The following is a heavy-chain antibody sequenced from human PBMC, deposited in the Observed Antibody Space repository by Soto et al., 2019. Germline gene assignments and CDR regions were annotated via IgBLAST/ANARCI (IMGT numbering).Heavy chain of an antibody. V-gene: IGHV1-69*12. D-gene: IGHD3-16*01. CDR1: GGSLRSYA. J-gene: IGHJ6*02. CDR3: ARDPTGEMPSVPYGMDV. CDR2: IVPMYDTS. Sequence: VHLVQSGAEVKKPGSSVKVSCTASGGSLRSYAITWVRQAPGQGLEWMGGIVPMYDTSNSARKFRGRLSITADESTNTAYMELTSLTSEDTAVYYCARDPTGEMPSVPYGMDVWGQGTTVTVSS.